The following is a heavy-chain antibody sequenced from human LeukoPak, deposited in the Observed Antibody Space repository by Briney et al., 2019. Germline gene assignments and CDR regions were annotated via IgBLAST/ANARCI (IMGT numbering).Heavy chain of an antibody. V-gene: IGHV3-30*03. CDR3: ATVWMVRGSGASIY. D-gene: IGHD3-10*01. J-gene: IGHJ4*02. CDR2: ISYDGSNK. CDR1: GFTFSSYG. Sequence: GGSLRLSCAASGFTFSSYGMHWVRQAPGKGLEWVAVISYDGSNKYYADSVKGRFTISRDNSKNTLYLQMNSLRAEDTAVYYCATVWMVRGSGASIYWGQGTLVTVSS.